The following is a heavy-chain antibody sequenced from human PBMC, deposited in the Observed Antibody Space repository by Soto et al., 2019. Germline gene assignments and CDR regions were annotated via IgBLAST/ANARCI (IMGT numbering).Heavy chain of an antibody. CDR2: ISSSSSYI. V-gene: IGHV3-21*01. CDR3: ARDFPSDSSSWYPFDY. Sequence: GGSLRLSCAASGVSLSSYSMNWVRQAPGKGLEWVSSISSSSSYIYYADSVKGRFTISRGNAKNSLYLQMNSLRAEDTAVYYCARDFPSDSSSWYPFDYWGQGTLVTVS. D-gene: IGHD6-13*01. J-gene: IGHJ4*02. CDR1: GVSLSSYS.